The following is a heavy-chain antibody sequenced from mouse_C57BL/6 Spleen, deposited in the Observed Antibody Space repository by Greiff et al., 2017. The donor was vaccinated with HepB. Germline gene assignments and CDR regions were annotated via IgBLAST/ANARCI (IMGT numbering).Heavy chain of an antibody. J-gene: IGHJ4*01. Sequence: EVQLQQSGPELVKPGASVKIPCKASGYTFTDYYMNWVKQSHGKSLEWIGDINPNNGGTSYNQKFKGKATLTVDKSSSTAYMELRSLTSEDSAVYYCAKSYYGNSYYAMDYWGQGTSVTVSS. D-gene: IGHD2-10*01. V-gene: IGHV1-26*01. CDR3: AKSYYGNSYYAMDY. CDR1: GYTFTDYY. CDR2: INPNNGGT.